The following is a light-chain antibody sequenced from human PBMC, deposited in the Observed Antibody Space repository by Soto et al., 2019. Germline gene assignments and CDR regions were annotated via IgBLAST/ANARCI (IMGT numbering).Light chain of an antibody. J-gene: IGLJ2*01. V-gene: IGLV3-1*01. CDR2: QDG. CDR3: QAWDSMTVV. CDR1: KLGDRY. Sequence: SYELTQPPSVSVSPGQTASITCSGDKLGDRYAYWYQQKPGQSPVLVIYQDGKRPSGIPERFSGSNSGNTATLTISGTQAMDEADYYCQAWDSMTVVFGGGIKLTVL.